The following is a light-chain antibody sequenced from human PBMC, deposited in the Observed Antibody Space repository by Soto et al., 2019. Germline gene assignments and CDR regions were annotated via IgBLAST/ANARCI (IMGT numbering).Light chain of an antibody. CDR2: DTS. CDR3: QRFNDYVLT. J-gene: IGKJ4*01. Sequence: EIQMTQSPSTLSASVGDSVXXXXXASQSIERYMAWYQQKPGRAPSLIIYDTSTLDRGVPSRFSGSGSGTEFTLTISNLQSDDFATYYCQRFNDYVLTFGRGTKVDIK. CDR1: QSIERY. V-gene: IGKV1-5*01.